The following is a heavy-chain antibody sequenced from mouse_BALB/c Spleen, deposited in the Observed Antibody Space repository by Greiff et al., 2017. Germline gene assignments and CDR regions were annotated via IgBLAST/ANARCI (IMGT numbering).Heavy chain of an antibody. V-gene: IGHV14-3*02. CDR3: ARSSPDAMDY. CDR2: IDPANGNT. J-gene: IGHJ4*01. CDR1: GFNIKDTY. Sequence: VQLKQSGAELVKPGASVKLSCTASGFNIKDTYMHWVKQRPEQGLEWIGRIDPANGNTKYDPKFQGKATITADTSSNTAYLQLSSLTSEDTAVYYCARSSPDAMDYWGQGTSVTVSS.